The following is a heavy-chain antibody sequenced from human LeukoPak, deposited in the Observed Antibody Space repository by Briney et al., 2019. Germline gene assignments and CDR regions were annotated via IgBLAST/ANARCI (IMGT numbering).Heavy chain of an antibody. J-gene: IGHJ5*02. CDR3: WFDP. V-gene: IGHV4-38-2*02. CDR1: GYSISSGYF. CDR2: IYHSGST. Sequence: SETLSLTCTVSGYSISSGYFWGWIRQPPGKGLEWIGTIYHSGSTYYNASLESRVTISVDTSKNQFSLKLSSVTAADTAVYFNWFDPWGQGTLGTVSS.